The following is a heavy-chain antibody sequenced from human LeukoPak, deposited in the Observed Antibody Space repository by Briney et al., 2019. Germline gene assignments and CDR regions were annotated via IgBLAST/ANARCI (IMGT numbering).Heavy chain of an antibody. CDR3: ARDIGGCNDDSHGEWGFDP. CDR1: GGSISSYY. D-gene: IGHD1-1*01. V-gene: IGHV4-59*01. Sequence: SETLSLTCTVSGGSISSYYWSWIRQPPGKGLEWIGYIYYSGSTNYNPSLKSRVTISVDTSKNQFSLKLSSVTAADTAVYYCARDIGGCNDDSHGEWGFDPWGQGTLVTVSS. CDR2: IYYSGST. J-gene: IGHJ5*02.